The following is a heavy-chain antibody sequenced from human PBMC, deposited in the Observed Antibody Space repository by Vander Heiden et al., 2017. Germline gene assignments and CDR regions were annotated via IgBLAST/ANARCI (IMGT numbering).Heavy chain of an antibody. CDR1: GFSLSTSGVG. V-gene: IGHV2-5*01. J-gene: IGHJ4*02. Sequence: QITLKESGPTLVKPTQTLPLTCTFSGFSLSTSGVGVGWIRQPPGKALEWLALIYWNDDKRYSPSLKSRLTVTKDTSKNQVVLTMTNVDPVDTATYYCARVIWPRKYDYWGQGTLVTVSS. CDR3: ARVIWPRKYDY. D-gene: IGHD3-10*01. CDR2: IYWNDDK.